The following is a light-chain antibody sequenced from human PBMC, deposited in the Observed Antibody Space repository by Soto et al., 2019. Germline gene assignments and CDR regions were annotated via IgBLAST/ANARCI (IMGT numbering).Light chain of an antibody. V-gene: IGKV3-15*01. Sequence: EIVLTQSPATLSVSPGERATLSCRASQSVSSNLGWYQQKPGQPPRLLIHGASTRASGIPARFSGSGSGTEFTLTISSLQSEDFAVYYCQQYDDWPTTFGQGTKVEIK. J-gene: IGKJ1*01. CDR3: QQYDDWPTT. CDR2: GAS. CDR1: QSVSSN.